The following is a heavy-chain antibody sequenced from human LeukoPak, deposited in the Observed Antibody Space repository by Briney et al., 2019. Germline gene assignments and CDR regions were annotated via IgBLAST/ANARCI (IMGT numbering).Heavy chain of an antibody. Sequence: SETLSLTCAVYGGSFSGYYWSWVRQPPGKGLEWMGEINHSGSTNYNPSLTSRVTISIDTSKNQFSLKLSSVTAADTAVYYCARGPHRISRTTYAFDIWGQGTMVTVSS. CDR2: INHSGST. V-gene: IGHV4-34*01. J-gene: IGHJ3*02. D-gene: IGHD4-11*01. CDR3: ARGPHRISRTTYAFDI. CDR1: GGSFSGYY.